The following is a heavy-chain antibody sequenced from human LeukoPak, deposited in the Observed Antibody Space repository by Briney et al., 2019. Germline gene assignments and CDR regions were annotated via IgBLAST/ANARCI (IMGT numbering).Heavy chain of an antibody. J-gene: IGHJ6*02. CDR2: IIPIFGTA. CDR1: GGTFSSYA. Sequence: GASVKVSCKASGGTFSSYAISWVRQAPGQGLEWMGGIIPIFGTANYAQKFQGRVTITADESTSTAYMELSSLRSDDTAVYYCATIDSERRIFGVVIRDHYYYYYGMDVWGQGTTVTVSS. V-gene: IGHV1-69*13. D-gene: IGHD3-3*01. CDR3: ATIDSERRIFGVVIRDHYYYYYGMDV.